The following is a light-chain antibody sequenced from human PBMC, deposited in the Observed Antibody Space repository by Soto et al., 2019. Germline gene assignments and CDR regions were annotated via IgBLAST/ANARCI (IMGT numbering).Light chain of an antibody. Sequence: QSALTQPRSVSGSPGQSVTISCTGTSSDVGGYNFVAWYQHHSGKAPKLMIYDVSKRPSGVPDRFSGAKSGSTASLTISGLQAEDEAGYYCCSYAGSYTVVFGGGTKLTVL. CDR3: CSYAGSYTVV. V-gene: IGLV2-11*01. CDR1: SSDVGGYNF. CDR2: DVS. J-gene: IGLJ3*02.